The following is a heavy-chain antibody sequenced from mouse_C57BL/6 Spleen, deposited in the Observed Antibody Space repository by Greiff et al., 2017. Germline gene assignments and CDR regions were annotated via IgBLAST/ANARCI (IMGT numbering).Heavy chain of an antibody. V-gene: IGHV1-52*01. D-gene: IGHD2-1*01. Sequence: QVQLQQPGAELVRPGSSVKLSCKASGYTFTSYWMHWVKQRPIQGLEWIGNIDPSDSETHYNQKFKDKATLTVDKSSSTAYMQLSSLTSEDSAVYYCAGGPHGNYQAWFAYWGEGTLVTVSA. CDR1: GYTFTSYW. J-gene: IGHJ3*01. CDR2: IDPSDSET. CDR3: AGGPHGNYQAWFAY.